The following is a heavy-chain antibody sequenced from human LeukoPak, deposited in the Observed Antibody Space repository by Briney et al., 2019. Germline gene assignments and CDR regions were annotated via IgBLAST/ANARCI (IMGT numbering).Heavy chain of an antibody. CDR1: GYTFTSYY. CDR3: ARDPRGWYFGYFDY. V-gene: IGHV1-46*01. J-gene: IGHJ4*02. D-gene: IGHD6-19*01. CDR2: INPSGGDT. Sequence: ASVKVSCKASGYTFTSYYMHWVRQAPGQGLEWMGIINPSGGDTTYAQKFQGRVTMTRDTSTSTVYMELSSLRSEDTALYYCARDPRGWYFGYFDYWGQGTLVTVSS.